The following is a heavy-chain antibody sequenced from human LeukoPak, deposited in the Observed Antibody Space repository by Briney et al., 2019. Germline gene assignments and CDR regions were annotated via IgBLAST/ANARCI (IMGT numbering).Heavy chain of an antibody. V-gene: IGHV1-18*01. D-gene: IGHD3-9*01. Sequence: ASVKVSCKASGYTFTSYGISWVRQAPGQGLEWMGIINPSGGSTSYAQKFQGRVTMSADTSTSTAYMELRSLRFDDTAIYYCAKDWHILTGRNCFDPWGQGTLVTVSS. CDR2: INPSGGST. CDR1: GYTFTSYG. J-gene: IGHJ5*02. CDR3: AKDWHILTGRNCFDP.